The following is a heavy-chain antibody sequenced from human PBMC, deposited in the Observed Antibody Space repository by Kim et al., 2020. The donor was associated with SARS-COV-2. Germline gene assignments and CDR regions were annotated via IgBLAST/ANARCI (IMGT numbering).Heavy chain of an antibody. CDR1: GFTFDDYA. CDR2: ITWNSGSI. J-gene: IGHJ6*02. D-gene: IGHD3-3*01. CDR3: AKDIGAFDFWSGYGGMDV. V-gene: IGHV3-9*01. Sequence: GGSLRLSCAASGFTFDDYAMHWVRQAPGKGLEWVSGITWNSGSIGYADSVKGRFTISRDNAKNSLYLQMISLRAEDTALYYCAKDIGAFDFWSGYGGMDVWRQGTTVTVSS.